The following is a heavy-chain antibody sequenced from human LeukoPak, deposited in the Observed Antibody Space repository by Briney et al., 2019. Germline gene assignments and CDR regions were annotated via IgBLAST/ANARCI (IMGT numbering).Heavy chain of an antibody. CDR1: GFTFSSYS. D-gene: IGHD3-3*01. V-gene: IGHV3-48*01. Sequence: GGSLRLSCAASGFTFSSYSMNWVRQAPGKGLEWVSYISSSSSTIYYADSVKGRFTISRDNAKNSLYLQMNSLRAEDTAVYYCSRDGGEFLSGYPVYYFDYWGQGTLVTVSS. CDR2: ISSSSSTI. J-gene: IGHJ4*02. CDR3: SRDGGEFLSGYPVYYFDY.